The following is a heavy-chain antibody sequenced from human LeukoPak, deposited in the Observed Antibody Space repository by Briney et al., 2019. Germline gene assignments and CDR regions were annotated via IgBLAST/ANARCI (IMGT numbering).Heavy chain of an antibody. CDR1: GYTFTSYG. Sequence: ASVKVSCKASGYTFTSYGISWVRQAPGQGLEWMGWISAYNGNTNYAQKLQGRVTVTTDTSTSTAYMELRSLRSDDTAVYYCARGRERTTVVPVNFDYWGQGTLVTVSS. V-gene: IGHV1-18*01. D-gene: IGHD4-23*01. J-gene: IGHJ4*02. CDR3: ARGRERTTVVPVNFDY. CDR2: ISAYNGNT.